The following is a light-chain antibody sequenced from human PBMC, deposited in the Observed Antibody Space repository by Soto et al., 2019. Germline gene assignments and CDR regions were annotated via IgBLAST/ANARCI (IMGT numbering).Light chain of an antibody. CDR2: DAS. Sequence: EIVLTQSPATLSLSPGERATLSCGASQSVSSSYLAWYQQKPGQAPRLLIHDASSRVTGVPARFSGSGSETDFTLTISSLQPEDFAVYYCQQRGNWHPPISFGQGTRLEIK. V-gene: IGKV3D-20*02. CDR3: QQRGNWHPPIS. CDR1: QSVSSSY. J-gene: IGKJ5*01.